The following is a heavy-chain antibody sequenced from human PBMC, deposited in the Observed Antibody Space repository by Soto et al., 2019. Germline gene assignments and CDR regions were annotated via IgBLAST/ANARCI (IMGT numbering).Heavy chain of an antibody. CDR3: ARDHPVVLPNYGMDV. CDR1: GYTFTSYG. V-gene: IGHV1-18*01. CDR2: ISAYNGNT. J-gene: IGHJ6*02. Sequence: QVQLVQSGAEVKKPGASVKVSCKASGYTFTSYGISWVRQAPGQGLEWMGWISAYNGNTNYAQKLQGRVTMTTDTSTSPAYMELRSLRSDDTAVYYCARDHPVVLPNYGMDVWGQGTPVTVSS. D-gene: IGHD2-8*02.